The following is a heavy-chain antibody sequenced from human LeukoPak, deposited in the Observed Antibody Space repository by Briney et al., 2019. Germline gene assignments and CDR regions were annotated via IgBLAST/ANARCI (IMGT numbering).Heavy chain of an antibody. J-gene: IGHJ3*02. CDR3: VRDRGGHSYGYDAFDI. CDR1: GYSISSGYY. V-gene: IGHV4-38-2*02. Sequence: SETLSLTCTVSGYSISSGYYWGWIRQPPGKGLEWIGSIYHSGSTYYNPSLKSRVTISVDTAKNQFSLKLSSVTAADTAVYYCVRDRGGHSYGYDAFDIWGQGTMVTVSS. D-gene: IGHD5-18*01. CDR2: IYHSGST.